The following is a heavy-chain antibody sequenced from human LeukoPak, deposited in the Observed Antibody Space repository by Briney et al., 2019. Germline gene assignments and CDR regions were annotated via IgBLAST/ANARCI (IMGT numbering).Heavy chain of an antibody. D-gene: IGHD3-3*01. J-gene: IGHJ3*02. Sequence: GRSLRLSCAASGFTFSSYGMHWVRQAPGKGLEWVAVISYDGSNKYYADSVKGRFTISRDNSKNTLYLQMNSLRAEDTAVYYCARECTIFGVDIDSCAFDIWGQGTMVTVSS. V-gene: IGHV3-30*03. CDR3: ARECTIFGVDIDSCAFDI. CDR1: GFTFSSYG. CDR2: ISYDGSNK.